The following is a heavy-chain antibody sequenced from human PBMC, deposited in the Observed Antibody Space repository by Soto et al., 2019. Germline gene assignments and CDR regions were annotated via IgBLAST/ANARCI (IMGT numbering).Heavy chain of an antibody. Sequence: SETLSLTCTVSGGSISSGGYYWSWIRQHPGKGLEWIGYIYYSGGTYYNPSLKSRITISVDTSKNQFSLKLSSVTAADTAVYYCARGYYGFSPAYWGQGTLVTVSS. D-gene: IGHD3-10*01. CDR1: GGSISSGGYY. CDR2: IYYSGGT. CDR3: ARGYYGFSPAY. J-gene: IGHJ4*02. V-gene: IGHV4-31*03.